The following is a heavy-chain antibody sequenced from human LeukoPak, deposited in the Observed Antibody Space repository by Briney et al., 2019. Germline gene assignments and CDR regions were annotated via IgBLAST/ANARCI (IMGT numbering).Heavy chain of an antibody. CDR3: AKSFYYDSSGFIANGVFDV. D-gene: IGHD3-22*01. J-gene: IGHJ3*01. CDR2: ISGNNGSI. CDR1: GFNFEDYA. V-gene: IGHV3-9*01. Sequence: GGSLRLSCAASGFNFEDYAMHWVRQVPGKGLEWVAGISGNNGSIGYADSVKGRFTISRNNARDFLDLQMNSLRAEGTALYYCAKSFYYDSSGFIANGVFDVWGQGTMVTVSS.